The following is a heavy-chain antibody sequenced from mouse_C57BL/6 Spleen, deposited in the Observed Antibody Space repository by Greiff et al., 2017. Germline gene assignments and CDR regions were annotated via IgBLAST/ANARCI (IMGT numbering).Heavy chain of an antibody. CDR2: INPSNGGT. J-gene: IGHJ3*01. CDR3: ARKGTAQAKAWFAD. Sequence: VQLQQPGTELVKPGASVKLSCKASGYTFTSYWMHWVKQRPGQGLEWIGNINPSNGGTNYNEKFKSKATLTVDKSSSTAYMQLSSLTSEDSAVYYCARKGTAQAKAWFADWGQGTLVTVSA. V-gene: IGHV1-53*01. CDR1: GYTFTSYW. D-gene: IGHD3-1*01.